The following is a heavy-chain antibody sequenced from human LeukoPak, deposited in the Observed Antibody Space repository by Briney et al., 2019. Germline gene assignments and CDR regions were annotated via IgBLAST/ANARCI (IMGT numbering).Heavy chain of an antibody. Sequence: GVSVRLLWAASGFTISLYDVIWLPQARGKALVCVTAISGSSGSTNYADSVKGRFTMSRDNSKNTLYLQMNSLRAEDTAVYYCAKGSFMVRFYGMDVWGQGTTVTVSS. CDR1: GFTISLYD. CDR2: ISGSSGST. D-gene: IGHD3-10*01. V-gene: IGHV3-23*01. CDR3: AKGSFMVRFYGMDV. J-gene: IGHJ6*02.